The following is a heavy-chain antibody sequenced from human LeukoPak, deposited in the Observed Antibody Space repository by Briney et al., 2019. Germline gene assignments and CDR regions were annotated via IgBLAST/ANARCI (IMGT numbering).Heavy chain of an antibody. CDR2: IISMLDIP. CDR3: ATDSDILTGYFVQ. Sequence: SVTVSCKASGGTFTSYSFAWVRQAPGQGLQWVGRIISMLDIPHYAKTFQGRVTITADKATSTTYMELSSLRSEDTAVYYCATDSDILTGYFVQWGQGTLVTVSS. D-gene: IGHD3-9*01. CDR1: GGTFTSYS. V-gene: IGHV1-69*04. J-gene: IGHJ4*02.